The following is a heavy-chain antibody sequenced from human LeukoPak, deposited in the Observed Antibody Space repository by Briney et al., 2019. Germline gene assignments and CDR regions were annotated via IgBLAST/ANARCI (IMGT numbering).Heavy chain of an antibody. CDR2: IYPGDSDT. D-gene: IGHD2-2*01. CDR3: ARRITVPGAPFDY. J-gene: IGHJ4*02. CDR1: GYSFTNYW. V-gene: IGHV5-51*01. Sequence: LGESLKISCQGSGYSFTNYWIGWVRQMPGKGLEWMGIIYPGDSDTRYSPSFQGQVTISADKSISTAYLQWSSLKASDTAMYYCARRITVPGAPFDYWGQGTLVTVSS.